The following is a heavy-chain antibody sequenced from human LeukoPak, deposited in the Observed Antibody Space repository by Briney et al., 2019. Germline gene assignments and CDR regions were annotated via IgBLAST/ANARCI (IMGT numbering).Heavy chain of an antibody. V-gene: IGHV1-18*01. J-gene: IGHJ4*02. D-gene: IGHD3-22*01. CDR1: GYTFTSYG. Sequence: ASVTVSCKASGYTFTSYGISWVRQAPGQGLEWMGWISAYNGNTNYAQKLQGRVTMTTDTSTSTAYMELRSLRSDDTAVYYCARGRDSSGYYSRLLDYWGQGTLVTVSS. CDR3: ARGRDSSGYYSRLLDY. CDR2: ISAYNGNT.